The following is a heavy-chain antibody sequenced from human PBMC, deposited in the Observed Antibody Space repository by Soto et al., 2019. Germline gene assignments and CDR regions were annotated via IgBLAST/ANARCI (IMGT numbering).Heavy chain of an antibody. CDR1: GGSISSGGYS. Sequence: QLQLQESGSGLVKPSQTLSLTCAVSGGSISSGGYSWSWIRQPPGKGLEWIGYIYHSGSTYYNASLKSRVTISIDRSKNQFPLKLSSVTAADTAVYYCARRPYDILTGYYLYYFDHWGQGTLVTVSS. V-gene: IGHV4-30-2*01. CDR3: ARRPYDILTGYYLYYFDH. J-gene: IGHJ4*02. D-gene: IGHD3-9*01. CDR2: IYHSGST.